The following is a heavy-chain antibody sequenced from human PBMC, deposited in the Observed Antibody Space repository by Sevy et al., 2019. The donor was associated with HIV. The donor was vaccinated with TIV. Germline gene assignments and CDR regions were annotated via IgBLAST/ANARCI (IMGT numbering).Heavy chain of an antibody. J-gene: IGHJ6*02. Sequence: GGSLRLSCVASGFTFSYAWMSWVRQAPGKGLEWVGRIKSRPEGGATDYAAPVKGRFTISRDDSKNRLYLQMNSLKTEDTAVYYCSTDPIIVLLVTDGMDVWGQGTTVTVSS. CDR3: STDPIIVLLVTDGMDV. CDR2: IKSRPEGGAT. CDR1: GFTFSYAW. D-gene: IGHD2-8*02. V-gene: IGHV3-15*01.